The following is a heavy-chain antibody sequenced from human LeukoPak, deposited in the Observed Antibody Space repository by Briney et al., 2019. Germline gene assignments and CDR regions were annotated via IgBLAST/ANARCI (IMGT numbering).Heavy chain of an antibody. Sequence: GGSLRLSCAASGFTFRSYTMSWVRQAPGKGLEWVSSISSSSSYIYYADSVKGRFTISRDNANNSLYLQMDSLRAEDTAVYYCARSLSTTVTTAFNIWGQGTMVTVSS. CDR2: ISSSSSYI. D-gene: IGHD4-17*01. CDR3: ARSLSTTVTTAFNI. J-gene: IGHJ3*02. CDR1: GFTFRSYT. V-gene: IGHV3-21*01.